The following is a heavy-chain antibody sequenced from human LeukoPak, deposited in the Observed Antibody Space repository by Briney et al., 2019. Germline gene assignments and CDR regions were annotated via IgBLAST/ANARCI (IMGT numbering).Heavy chain of an antibody. D-gene: IGHD6-6*01. V-gene: IGHV1-69*05. CDR3: ARGGYSSSVFDY. J-gene: IGHJ4*02. Sequence: SVKVSCKASGGTFSSYAISWVRQAPGQGLEWIGGIIPIFGTANYAQKFQGRVTITTDESTSTAYMELSSLRSEDTAVYYCARGGYSSSVFDYWGQGTLVTVSS. CDR2: IIPIFGTA. CDR1: GGTFSSYA.